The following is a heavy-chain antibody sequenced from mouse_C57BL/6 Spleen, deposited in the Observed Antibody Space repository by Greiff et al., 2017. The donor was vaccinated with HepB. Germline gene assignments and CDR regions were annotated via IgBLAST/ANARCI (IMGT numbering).Heavy chain of an antibody. CDR1: GFNIKNTY. Sequence: EVQLQQSVAELVRPGASVKLSCTASGFNIKNTYMHWVKQRPEQGLEWIGRIDPANGNTKYAPKFQGKATITADTSSNTAYLQLSSLTSEDTAIYYGASGEKAIGWFPFAYWGQGTLVTVSA. CDR3: ASGEKAIGWFPFAY. CDR2: IDPANGNT. J-gene: IGHJ3*01. V-gene: IGHV14-3*01. D-gene: IGHD2-14*01.